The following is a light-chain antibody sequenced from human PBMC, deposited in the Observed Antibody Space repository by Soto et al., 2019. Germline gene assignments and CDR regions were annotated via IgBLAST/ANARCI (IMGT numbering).Light chain of an antibody. J-gene: IGKJ5*01. Sequence: AVQLTQSPSSLSASVGDRVTITCRASQGISSALAWYQQKPWKAPKLLIYDASSLESGVPSRFSGSGSGTDFTLTISSLQPEDFATYYCQQFNNYPPTFGQGTRLEIK. CDR3: QQFNNYPPT. CDR2: DAS. V-gene: IGKV1D-13*01. CDR1: QGISSA.